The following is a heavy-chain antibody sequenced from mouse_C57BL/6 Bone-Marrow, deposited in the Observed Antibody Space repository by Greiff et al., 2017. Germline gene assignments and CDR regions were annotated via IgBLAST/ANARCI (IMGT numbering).Heavy chain of an antibody. Sequence: EVQLQESGGGLVQPGGSLSLSCAASGFTFTDYYMSWVRQPPGKALEWLGFIRNKANGYTTEYSASVKGRFTISRDNSQSILYLQMNDLRAEDSATYYCARWRLGHLGYWGQGTTLTVSS. CDR3: ARWRLGHLGY. J-gene: IGHJ2*01. CDR1: GFTFTDYY. CDR2: IRNKANGYTT. D-gene: IGHD3-3*01. V-gene: IGHV7-3*01.